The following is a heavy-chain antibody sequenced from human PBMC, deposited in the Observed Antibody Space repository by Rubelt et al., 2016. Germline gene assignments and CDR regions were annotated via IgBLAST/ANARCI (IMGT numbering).Heavy chain of an antibody. CDR3: ARDLTGVFGGLFDP. CDR2: IDYSGST. J-gene: IGHJ5*02. Sequence: QVQLQESGPGLVKPSETLSLTCTVSGGSVSSGSYYWSWIRQPPGKGLEWIGYIDYSGSTKYNPSLKSRVTISVDTSKNQFSLKLSSVTAADTAVYYCARDLTGVFGGLFDPWGQGTLVTVSS. CDR1: GGSVSSGSYY. V-gene: IGHV4-61*01. D-gene: IGHD7-27*01.